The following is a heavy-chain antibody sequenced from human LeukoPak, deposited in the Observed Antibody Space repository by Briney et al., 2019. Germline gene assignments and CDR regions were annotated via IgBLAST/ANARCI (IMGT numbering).Heavy chain of an antibody. Sequence: ASVKVSCKASGYTFSQHFIHWVRQAPGQGLEWMGWVNPNSGGTNYAQKFQGRVTMTRDTSISTAYMELSRLRSDDTAVYYCARGGPVLRYFDWLFYFDYWGQGTLVTVSS. CDR2: VNPNSGGT. CDR3: ARGGPVLRYFDWLFYFDY. CDR1: GYTFSQHF. J-gene: IGHJ4*02. D-gene: IGHD3-9*01. V-gene: IGHV1-2*02.